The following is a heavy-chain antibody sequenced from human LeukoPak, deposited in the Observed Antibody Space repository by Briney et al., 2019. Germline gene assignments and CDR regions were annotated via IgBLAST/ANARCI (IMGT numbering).Heavy chain of an antibody. D-gene: IGHD3-10*01. Sequence: GGSLRLSCAASGFTFSSYWMHWVRHAPGKGLVWVSRIYSDGSSYTADSVKGRFTISRDNAKDTLYLQMNSLRAEDTAVYYCAYMRGLYYGIDYWGQGTLVTVSS. V-gene: IGHV3-74*03. CDR2: IYSDGSSY. J-gene: IGHJ4*02. CDR1: GFTFSSYW. CDR3: AYMRGLYYGIDY.